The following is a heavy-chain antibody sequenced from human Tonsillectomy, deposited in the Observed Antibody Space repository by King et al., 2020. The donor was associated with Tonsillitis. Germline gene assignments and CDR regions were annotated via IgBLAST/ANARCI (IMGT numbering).Heavy chain of an antibody. CDR3: ARLMYYDILTGQYYFDH. J-gene: IGHJ4*02. CDR1: GGSINSGTSF. Sequence: QLQESGPGLVKPSQTLSLTCTVSGGSINSGTSFWSWIRQSPGKGLEWVGHIFYSGTTDYNQSLKSRLTISLDPSKNQFSLRLSSVTAADTAVYYCARLMYYDILTGQYYFDHWGQGMLVTVSS. CDR2: IFYSGTT. D-gene: IGHD3-9*01. V-gene: IGHV4-30-4*01.